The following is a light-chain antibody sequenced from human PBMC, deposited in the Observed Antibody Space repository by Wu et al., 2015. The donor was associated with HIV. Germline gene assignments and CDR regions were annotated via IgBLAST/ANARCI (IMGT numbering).Light chain of an antibody. CDR1: QSVNSY. CDR3: QQRSNWPPWLT. V-gene: IGKV3-11*01. Sequence: EIVLTQSPATLSMSPGERATLSRRASQSVNSYFAWYQQKPGQAPRLLIYDTSTRATGVPARFSGSGSGTDFTLTISSLQPEDFAFYFCQQRSNWPPWLTFGGGTKVEI. J-gene: IGKJ4*01. CDR2: DTS.